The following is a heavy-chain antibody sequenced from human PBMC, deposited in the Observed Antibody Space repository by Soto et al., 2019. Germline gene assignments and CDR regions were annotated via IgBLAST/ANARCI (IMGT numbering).Heavy chain of an antibody. CDR1: GFTFSSYA. D-gene: IGHD3-10*01. V-gene: IGHV3-64D*06. CDR2: ISSNGGST. Sequence: GGSLRLSCSASGFTFSSYAMHWVRQAPGKGLEYVSAISSNGGSTYYADSVKGRFTISRDNSKNTLYLQMGSLRAEDTAVYYFLWFGEFLQPQYYYYYGMDVWGQGTTVTVSS. CDR3: LWFGEFLQPQYYYYYGMDV. J-gene: IGHJ6*02.